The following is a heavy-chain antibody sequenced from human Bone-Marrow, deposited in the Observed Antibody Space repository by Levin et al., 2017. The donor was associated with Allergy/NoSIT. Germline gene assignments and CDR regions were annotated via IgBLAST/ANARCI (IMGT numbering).Heavy chain of an antibody. CDR3: ARAPGYCSGGSCYSELDYFDY. CDR2: ISSSSSYI. D-gene: IGHD2-15*01. CDR1: GFTFSSYS. V-gene: IGHV3-21*01. J-gene: IGHJ4*02. Sequence: GGSLRLSCAASGFTFSSYSMNWVRQAPGKGLEWVSSISSSSSYIYYADSVKGRFTISRDNAKNSLYLQMNSLRAEDTAVYYCARAPGYCSGGSCYSELDYFDYWGQGTLVTVSS.